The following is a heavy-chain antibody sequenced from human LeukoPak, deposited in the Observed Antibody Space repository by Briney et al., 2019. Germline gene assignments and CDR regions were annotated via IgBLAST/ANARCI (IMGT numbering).Heavy chain of an antibody. CDR3: ARVGQGDDYGDYVKDY. J-gene: IGHJ4*02. CDR2: FDPEDGET. D-gene: IGHD4-17*01. V-gene: IGHV1-24*01. CDR1: GYTLTELS. Sequence: ASVKVSCKVSGYTLTELSMHWVRQAPGKGLEWMGGFDPEDGETIYAQKFQGRVTMTEDTSTDTAYMELSSLRSEDTAVYYCARVGQGDDYGDYVKDYWGQGTLVTVSS.